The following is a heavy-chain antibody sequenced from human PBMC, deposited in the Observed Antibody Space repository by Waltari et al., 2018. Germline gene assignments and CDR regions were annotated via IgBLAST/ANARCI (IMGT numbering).Heavy chain of an antibody. CDR3: ARDYCDRTYCHGMDV. Sequence: QVQLVESGGGVVQPGRSLRLSCAASEFSFSSYAMHWVRQVPGKGLGWVAVISYNSRNIYYVDSVKGRFTISRDNSEKMLYLQMSSLRPEDTAVYYCARDYCDRTYCHGMDVWGQGTTVTVSS. J-gene: IGHJ6*02. D-gene: IGHD3-22*01. CDR1: EFSFSSYA. CDR2: ISYNSRNI. V-gene: IGHV3-30*15.